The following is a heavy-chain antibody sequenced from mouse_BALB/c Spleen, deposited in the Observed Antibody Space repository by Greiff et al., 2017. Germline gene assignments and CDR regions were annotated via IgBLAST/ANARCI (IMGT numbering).Heavy chain of an antibody. D-gene: IGHD2-14*01. V-gene: IGHV1-69*02. CDR3: TRYRYYAMDY. J-gene: IGHJ4*01. Sequence: QVQLQQPGAELVKPGASVKLSCKASGYTFTSYWMHWVKQRPGQGLEWIGEIDPSDSYTNYNQKFKGKATLTVDKSSSTAYMQLSSLTSEDSAVYYCTRYRYYAMDYWGQGTSVTVSS. CDR2: IDPSDSYT. CDR1: GYTFTSYW.